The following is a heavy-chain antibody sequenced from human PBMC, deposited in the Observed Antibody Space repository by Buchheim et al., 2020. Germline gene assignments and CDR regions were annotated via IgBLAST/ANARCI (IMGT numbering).Heavy chain of an antibody. Sequence: QVQLQESGPGLVKPSDTLSLTCAVSGYSISSSNWWGWIRQPPGKGLEWIGYIYYRGSTYYNPSLKSRVTMSVVTSTNQSSLKLSSVTAVDTAVYYCARKGSEGSSSEYFDYWGQGTL. J-gene: IGHJ4*02. CDR2: IYYRGST. CDR3: ARKGSEGSSSEYFDY. CDR1: GYSISSSNW. D-gene: IGHD6-6*01. V-gene: IGHV4-28*01.